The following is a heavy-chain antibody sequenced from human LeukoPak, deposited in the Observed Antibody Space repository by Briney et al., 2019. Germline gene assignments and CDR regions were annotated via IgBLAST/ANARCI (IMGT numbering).Heavy chain of an antibody. CDR2: INPNSGGT. CDR1: GHTFTGYY. V-gene: IGHV1-2*02. D-gene: IGHD4-17*01. CDR3: ARDPANDYGDYYFDY. Sequence: ASVKVSCKASGHTFTGYYMHWVRQAPGQGLEWMGWINPNSGGTNYAQKFQGRVTMTRDTSISTAYMELSRLRSDDTAVYYCARDPANDYGDYYFDYWGQGTLVTVSS. J-gene: IGHJ4*02.